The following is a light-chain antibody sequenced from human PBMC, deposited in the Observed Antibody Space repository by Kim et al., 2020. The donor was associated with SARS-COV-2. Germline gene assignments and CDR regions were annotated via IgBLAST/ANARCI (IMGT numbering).Light chain of an antibody. Sequence: ASGERAAPSCWGSESVSSNYLTWYQQKPGQAPRLLIYGASNRATGIPDRFSGSGSGTDFTLTISRLEPEDCAVFYCQQYENSPWTFGQGTKVDIK. V-gene: IGKV3-20*01. CDR3: QQYENSPWT. CDR1: ESVSSNY. CDR2: GAS. J-gene: IGKJ1*01.